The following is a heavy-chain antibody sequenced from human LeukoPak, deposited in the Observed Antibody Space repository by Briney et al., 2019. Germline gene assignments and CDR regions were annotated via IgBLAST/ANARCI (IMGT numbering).Heavy chain of an antibody. CDR1: GFTFSSYA. CDR2: ISGSGGGT. V-gene: IGHV3-23*01. D-gene: IGHD3-3*01. CDR3: ASPPPGWVVTILSAQY. J-gene: IGHJ4*02. Sequence: PGGSLRLSCAASGFTFSSYAMSWVRQAPGKGLEGVSAISGSGGGTYYADSVKGRFTISRDNSKNTLYVQMNSLRAEDTAVYYCASPPPGWVVTILSAQYWGQGTLVTVSS.